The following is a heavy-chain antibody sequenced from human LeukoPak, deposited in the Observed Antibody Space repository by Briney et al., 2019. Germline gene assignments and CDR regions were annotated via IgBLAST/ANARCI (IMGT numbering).Heavy chain of an antibody. Sequence: GGSLRLSCAASGFTLSNYALNWVRQAPGKGLEWVSAISGSGGNTYYADSAKGRFTISRDNSKNTLYLQMNSLRAEDTAVYYCAKYFASGSYYKLPHWGQGTLVTVSS. CDR3: AKYFASGSYYKLPH. J-gene: IGHJ1*01. CDR2: ISGSGGNT. CDR1: GFTLSNYA. V-gene: IGHV3-23*01. D-gene: IGHD3-10*01.